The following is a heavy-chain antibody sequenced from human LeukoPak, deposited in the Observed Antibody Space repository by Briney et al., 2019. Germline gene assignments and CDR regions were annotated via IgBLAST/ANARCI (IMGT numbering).Heavy chain of an antibody. J-gene: IGHJ4*02. CDR2: INPSDGST. V-gene: IGHV1-46*01. CDR3: ARHQGAGECPFDY. D-gene: IGHD3-16*01. CDR1: GYTFTSYY. Sequence: ASVKVSCKASGYTFTSYYMHWVRQAPGQGLEWMGIINPSDGSTTYAQKFQGRVTMTRDTSTSTVYMELSSLRSEDTALYYCARHQGAGECPFDYWGQGTLVTASS.